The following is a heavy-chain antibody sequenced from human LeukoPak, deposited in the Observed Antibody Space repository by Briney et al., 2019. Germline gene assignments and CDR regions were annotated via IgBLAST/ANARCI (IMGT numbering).Heavy chain of an antibody. D-gene: IGHD1-1*01. J-gene: IGHJ5*02. Sequence: ASVTVSFRASGYTFTVYYMHWVRQAPGQGLEWMECINPNSGATNYAQNFQGRVTMTRDTSISTAYMELSRLRSDDTAFYYCARTGTPTADWFDPWGQGTLVTVSS. V-gene: IGHV1-2*02. CDR2: INPNSGAT. CDR3: ARTGTPTADWFDP. CDR1: GYTFTVYY.